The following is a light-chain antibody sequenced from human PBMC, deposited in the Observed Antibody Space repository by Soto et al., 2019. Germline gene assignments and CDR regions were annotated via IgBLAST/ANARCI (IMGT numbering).Light chain of an antibody. CDR1: QSIDNW. V-gene: IGKV1-5*01. Sequence: DIQMTQSPSTLSASVGDRVTITCRASQSIDNWLAWYQQKPGKAPKLLIYDASYLESGVPSRFSGSGSGTGFTLTISSLQPDDFATYYCQQYSTYPYTFGQGTKLEIK. CDR2: DAS. J-gene: IGKJ2*01. CDR3: QQYSTYPYT.